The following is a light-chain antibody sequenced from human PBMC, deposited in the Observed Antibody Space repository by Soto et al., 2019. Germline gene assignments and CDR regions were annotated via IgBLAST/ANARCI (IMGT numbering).Light chain of an antibody. CDR2: GAS. V-gene: IGKV3-20*01. CDR1: QSVSSSC. J-gene: IGKJ1*01. Sequence: EIVLTQSPGTLSLSPGESTTLSCWASQSVSSSCLAWYQQKTGQPPRLLIYGASSRAAGIPDRFSGRGSGTYFTLTITRLEPEDFAVYYCQQCGSSPPTFGQGTKVDIK. CDR3: QQCGSSPPT.